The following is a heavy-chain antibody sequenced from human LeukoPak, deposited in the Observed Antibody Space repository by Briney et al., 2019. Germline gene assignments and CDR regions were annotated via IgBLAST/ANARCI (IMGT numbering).Heavy chain of an antibody. J-gene: IGHJ3*02. V-gene: IGHV4-31*03. Sequence: SETLSLTCTVSGVSISSTDYYWSWIRQHPGKGLEWIGYIYYSGSTYYNPSLESRVTISIDTSKNQFSLKLSSVTAADTAVYYCARITFGGVIVPNYTFNIWGQGTMVTVSS. CDR2: IYYSGST. D-gene: IGHD3-16*02. CDR3: ARITFGGVIVPNYTFNI. CDR1: GVSISSTDYY.